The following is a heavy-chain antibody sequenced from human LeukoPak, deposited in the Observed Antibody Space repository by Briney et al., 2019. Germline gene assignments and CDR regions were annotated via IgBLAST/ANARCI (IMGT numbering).Heavy chain of an antibody. Sequence: GGSLRLSCAASGFTFSSYAMSWVRQAPGKGLEWVSAISGSGGSTYYADSVKGRFTISRDNSKNTLYLQMNSLRAEDTAVYYCAKFSRDSSSWYQAFDTWGQGTMVTVSS. CDR3: AKFSRDSSSWYQAFDT. D-gene: IGHD6-13*01. J-gene: IGHJ3*02. V-gene: IGHV3-23*01. CDR2: ISGSGGST. CDR1: GFTFSSYA.